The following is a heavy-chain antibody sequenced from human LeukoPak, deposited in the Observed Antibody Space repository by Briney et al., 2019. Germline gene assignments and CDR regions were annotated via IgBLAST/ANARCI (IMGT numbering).Heavy chain of an antibody. V-gene: IGHV4-59*01. J-gene: IGHJ5*02. CDR1: GGSISSDQ. CDR3: ARHSSGWYYWFDP. CDR2: IYDSGST. D-gene: IGHD6-19*01. Sequence: SETLSLTCTVSGGSISSDQWTWIRKPPGKGLEWIGYIYDSGSTNSNPSLKSRVTISIDTSKNQFSLMLSSVTAADTAVYYCARHSSGWYYWFDPWGQGTLVTVSS.